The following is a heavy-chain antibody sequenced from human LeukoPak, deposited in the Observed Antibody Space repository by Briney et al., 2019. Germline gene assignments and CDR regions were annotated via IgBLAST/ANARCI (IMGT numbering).Heavy chain of an antibody. CDR3: ARDRGGYSGYEGFNWFDP. CDR2: IYYSGST. Sequence: PSETLSLTCTVSGGSISSYYWSWIRQPPGKGLEWIGYIYYSGSTNYNPSLKSRVTISVDTSKNQFSLKLSSVTAADTAVYYCARDRGGYSGYEGFNWFDPWGQGTLVTVSS. CDR1: GGSISSYY. J-gene: IGHJ5*02. V-gene: IGHV4-59*01. D-gene: IGHD5-12*01.